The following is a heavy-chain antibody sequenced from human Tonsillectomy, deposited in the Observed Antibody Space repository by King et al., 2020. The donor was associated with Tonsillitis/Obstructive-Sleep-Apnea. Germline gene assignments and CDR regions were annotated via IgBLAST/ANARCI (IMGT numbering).Heavy chain of an antibody. Sequence: VQLVESGGGLVQPGGSLRLSCEASGFTLSSDSMNWVRQAPGKGLEWVTYISSSSSTIYYADSVKGRFTISRDNAKNSLYLQMNSLRDEDTAVYYCARDHPMGRYWYFDLWGRGTLVTVSS. CDR3: ARDHPMGRYWYFDL. J-gene: IGHJ2*01. D-gene: IGHD2-8*01. CDR1: GFTLSSDS. CDR2: ISSSSSTI. V-gene: IGHV3-48*02.